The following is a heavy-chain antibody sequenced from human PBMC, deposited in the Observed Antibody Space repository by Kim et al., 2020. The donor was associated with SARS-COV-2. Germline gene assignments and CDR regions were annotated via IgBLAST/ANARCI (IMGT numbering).Heavy chain of an antibody. CDR2: IYYSGST. CDR3: ARAPQDGFDWLFSRPNWFDP. J-gene: IGHJ5*01. Sequence: SETLSLTCTVSGGSISSGGYYWSWIRQHPGKGLEWIGYIYYSGSTYYNPSLKSRVTISVDTSKNQFSLKLSSVTAADTAVYYCARAPQDGFDWLFSRPNWFDPWGQGTLVTGPS. V-gene: IGHV4-31*03. CDR1: GGSISSGGYY. D-gene: IGHD3-9*01.